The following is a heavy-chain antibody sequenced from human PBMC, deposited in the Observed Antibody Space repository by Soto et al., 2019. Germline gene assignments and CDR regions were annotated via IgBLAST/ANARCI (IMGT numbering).Heavy chain of an antibody. CDR3: ARAVT. D-gene: IGHD3-10*01. CDR2: ISRSSTGI. J-gene: IGHJ5*01. Sequence: EVQLVESGGGLVQPGGSLRLSCAASGFTFSLYSMSWVRQAPGKGLEWVSYISRSSTGIHYADSVKGRFTISRDDATNSMHLQMNSLXDGDTAVYYCARAVTWG. V-gene: IGHV3-48*02. CDR1: GFTFSLYS.